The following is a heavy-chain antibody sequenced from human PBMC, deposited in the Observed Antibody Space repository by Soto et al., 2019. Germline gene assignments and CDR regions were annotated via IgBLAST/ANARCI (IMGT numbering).Heavy chain of an antibody. V-gene: IGHV3-30*18. CDR2: ISYDGSNK. J-gene: IGHJ4*02. CDR3: AKARNCGCDCDSDY. Sequence: QVQLVESGGGVVQPGRSLRLSCAASGFTFSSYGMHWVRQAPGKGLEWVAVISYDGSNKYYAASVKGRFTISRDNSKTTLYLQMNSLRDEDTAVYYGAKARNCGCDCDSDYWGQGTLVTVSS. D-gene: IGHD2-21*02. CDR1: GFTFSSYG.